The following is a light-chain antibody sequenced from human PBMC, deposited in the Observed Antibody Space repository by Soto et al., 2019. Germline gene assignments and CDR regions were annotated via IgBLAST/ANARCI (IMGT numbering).Light chain of an antibody. CDR1: QSISSW. J-gene: IGKJ1*01. CDR3: RP. V-gene: IGKV1-5*01. Sequence: DIQMTQSPSTLSASVGDRVTITCRASQSISSWLAWYQQKPGKAPKLLIYDASSLESGVPSRFNGSGSGTEFTLTISSLQPDDFATYYSRPFGQGTKVDIK. CDR2: DAS.